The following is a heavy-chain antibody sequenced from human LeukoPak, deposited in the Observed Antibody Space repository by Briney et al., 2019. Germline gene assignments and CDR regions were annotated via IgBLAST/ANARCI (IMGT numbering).Heavy chain of an antibody. V-gene: IGHV3-53*01. Sequence: GGSLRLSCAASGFTVSSNCMSWVRQAPGKGLEWVSVIYSGGSTYYADSVKGRFTISRDNSKNTLYLQMNSLRAEDTAVYYCARVPPALSGWEIYLDYWGQGTLVTVSS. J-gene: IGHJ4*02. D-gene: IGHD6-19*01. CDR3: ARVPPALSGWEIYLDY. CDR1: GFTVSSNC. CDR2: IYSGGST.